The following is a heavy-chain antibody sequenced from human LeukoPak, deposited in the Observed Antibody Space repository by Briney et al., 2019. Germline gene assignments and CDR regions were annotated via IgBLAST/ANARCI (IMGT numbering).Heavy chain of an antibody. Sequence: ASVKVSCKASGYTFTSYGINWVRQAPGQGLEWMGWISTYNSDISYAQKFQGRVTMPRHTSITTAYMELSSLRSEDTAVYYCARSGFGSGISFDLWGQGTLVTVSS. D-gene: IGHD3-10*01. CDR3: ARSGFGSGISFDL. J-gene: IGHJ5*02. CDR1: GYTFTSYG. V-gene: IGHV1-8*02. CDR2: ISTYNSDI.